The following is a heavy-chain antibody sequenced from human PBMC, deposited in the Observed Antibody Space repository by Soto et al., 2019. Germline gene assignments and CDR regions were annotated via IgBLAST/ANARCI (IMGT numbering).Heavy chain of an antibody. V-gene: IGHV3-74*01. Sequence: GGSLRLSCTASGFTFSMYWMHWVRQVPGKGPEWVSRISDDGSRADYADSVKGRFTISRDNAKNTLYLEMHVLRADDTAVYYCTRGPRPSSVGTGAFWGQGTPVTV. CDR1: GFTFSMYW. CDR2: ISDDGSRA. J-gene: IGHJ4*02. CDR3: TRGPRPSSVGTGAF. D-gene: IGHD3-10*01.